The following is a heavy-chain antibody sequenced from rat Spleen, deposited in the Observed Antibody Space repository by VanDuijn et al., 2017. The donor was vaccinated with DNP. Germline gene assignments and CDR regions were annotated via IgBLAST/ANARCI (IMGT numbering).Heavy chain of an antibody. CDR1: GFTFSTAW. D-gene: IGHD1-11*01. Sequence: EVQVLESGGGLVQPGNSLKLSCATSGFTFSTAWMYWYRQFPEKRLEWVARIKAKSNNYATDYTESVKGRFTISRDDSKSSIYLQMNKLGSEDTAIYYCARGQNYGTHCDYLDYWGQGVMVTVSS. CDR2: IKAKSNNYAT. CDR3: ARGQNYGTHCDYLDY. J-gene: IGHJ2*01. V-gene: IGHV6-6*01.